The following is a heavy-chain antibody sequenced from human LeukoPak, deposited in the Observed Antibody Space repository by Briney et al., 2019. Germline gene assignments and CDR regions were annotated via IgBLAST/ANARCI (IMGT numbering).Heavy chain of an antibody. Sequence: GRSLRLSCAASGFTFSSYGMHWVRQAPGKGLEWVAVISYDGSNKYYADSVKGRFTISRDNSKNTLYLQMNSLRAEDTAVYYCARLSDGSPRGYFDYWGQGTLVTVSS. V-gene: IGHV3-30*03. CDR2: ISYDGSNK. J-gene: IGHJ4*02. CDR3: ARLSDGSPRGYFDY. CDR1: GFTFSSYG. D-gene: IGHD5-24*01.